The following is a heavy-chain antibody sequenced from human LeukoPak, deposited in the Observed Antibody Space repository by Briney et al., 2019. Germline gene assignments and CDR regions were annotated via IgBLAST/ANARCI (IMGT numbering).Heavy chain of an antibody. J-gene: IGHJ4*02. Sequence: GGSLRLSCAASGFTFSSYAMHWVRQAPGKGLEWVAVISYDGSNKYYADSVKGRFTISRDNSKNTLYLQMNSLRAEDTAVYYCARGEQGGTVTAAPRFDYWGQGTLVTVSS. CDR2: ISYDGSNK. CDR1: GFTFSSYA. V-gene: IGHV3-30-3*01. D-gene: IGHD2-21*02. CDR3: ARGEQGGTVTAAPRFDY.